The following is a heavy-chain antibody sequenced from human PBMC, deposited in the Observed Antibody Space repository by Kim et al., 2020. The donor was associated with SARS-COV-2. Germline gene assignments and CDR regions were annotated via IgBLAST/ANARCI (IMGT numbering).Heavy chain of an antibody. D-gene: IGHD6-19*01. CDR3: ARTIAVADYFDY. CDR1: GFTFSSYG. J-gene: IGHJ4*02. V-gene: IGHV3-33*01. Sequence: GGSLRLSCAASGFTFSSYGMHWVRQAPGKGLEWVAVIWYDGSNKYYADSVKGRFTISRDNSKNTLYLQMNSLRAEDTAVYYCARTIAVADYFDYWGQGTLVTVSS. CDR2: IWYDGSNK.